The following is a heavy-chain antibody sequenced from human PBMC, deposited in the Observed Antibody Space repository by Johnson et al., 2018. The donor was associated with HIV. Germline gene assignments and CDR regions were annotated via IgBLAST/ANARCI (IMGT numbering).Heavy chain of an antibody. D-gene: IGHD3-22*01. J-gene: IGHJ3*02. CDR2: IGTAGDT. CDR1: GFIFSSYD. Sequence: VQLVESGGGVVQPGRSLRLSCAASGFIFSSYDMHWVRQATGRGLEWVSGIGTAGDTYYADSVKGRFNISRDNSKNTLYLQMNSLRAEDTAVYYCARSRYDSSGYGIWGQGTMVTVSS. CDR3: ARSRYDSSGYGI. V-gene: IGHV3-13*01.